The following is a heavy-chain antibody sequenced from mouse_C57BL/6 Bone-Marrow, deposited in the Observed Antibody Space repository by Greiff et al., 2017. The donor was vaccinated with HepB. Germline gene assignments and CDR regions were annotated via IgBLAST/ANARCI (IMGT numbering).Heavy chain of an antibody. CDR2: IDPSDSYT. D-gene: IGHD2-4*01. J-gene: IGHJ1*03. Sequence: QVQLQQPGAELVKPGASVKLSCKASGYTFTSYWMQWVKQRPGQGLEWIGEIDPSDSYTNYNQKFKGKATLTVDKSSSTAYMQLSSLTSEDSAVYYCARQGYYDYDGRYFDVWGTGTTVTVSS. CDR3: ARQGYYDYDGRYFDV. V-gene: IGHV1-50*01. CDR1: GYTFTSYW.